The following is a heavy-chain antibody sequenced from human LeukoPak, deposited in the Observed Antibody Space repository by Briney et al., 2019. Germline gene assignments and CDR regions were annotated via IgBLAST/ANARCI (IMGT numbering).Heavy chain of an antibody. CDR3: ARGRYYDSILDY. J-gene: IGHJ4*02. CDR1: GGSISSGGYY. V-gene: IGHV4-31*03. D-gene: IGHD3-22*01. CDR2: IYYSGST. Sequence: PSETLSLTCTVSGGSISSGGYYWSWIRQHPGKGLEWIGYIYYSGSTYYNPSLKSRVTISVDTSKNQFSLKLSSVTAADTAVYYCARGRYYDSILDYWGQGTLVTVSS.